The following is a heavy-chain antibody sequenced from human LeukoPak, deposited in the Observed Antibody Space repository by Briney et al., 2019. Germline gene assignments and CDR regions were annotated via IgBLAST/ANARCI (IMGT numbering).Heavy chain of an antibody. CDR1: GFTFSSYS. Sequence: GGSLRLSCAASGFTFSSYSMTWVRQAPGKGLEWVSSISSSSSYIYYADSVKGRFTISRDNAKNSLYLQMNGLRAEDTAVYYCARGPSGYSYGYDYWGQGTLVTVSS. CDR2: ISSSSSYI. V-gene: IGHV3-21*01. J-gene: IGHJ4*02. CDR3: ARGPSGYSYGYDY. D-gene: IGHD5-18*01.